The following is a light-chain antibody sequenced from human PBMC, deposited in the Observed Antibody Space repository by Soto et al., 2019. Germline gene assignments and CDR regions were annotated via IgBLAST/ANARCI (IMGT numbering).Light chain of an antibody. Sequence: ALTQPPSASGSPGQSVTISCTGTSSDVGGYNYVSWYQQHPGKAPKLMIYEVSKRPSGVPDRFSGSKSGNTASLTVSGLQAEDEADYYCSSYAGSNNLVFGGGTKLTVL. J-gene: IGLJ2*01. V-gene: IGLV2-8*01. CDR1: SSDVGGYNY. CDR2: EVS. CDR3: SSYAGSNNLV.